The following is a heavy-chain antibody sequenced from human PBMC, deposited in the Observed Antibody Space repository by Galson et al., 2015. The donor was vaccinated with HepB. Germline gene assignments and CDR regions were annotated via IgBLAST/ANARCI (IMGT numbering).Heavy chain of an antibody. Sequence: SLRLSCAASGFTFSSYAMSWVRQAPGKGLEWVSAISGSGGSTYYADSVKGRFTISRDNSKNTLYLQMNSLRAEDTAVYYCAKGRGFGVVIIIPTLYFDYWGQGTLVTVSS. CDR2: ISGSGGST. CDR3: AKGRGFGVVIIIPTLYFDY. D-gene: IGHD3-3*01. V-gene: IGHV3-23*01. CDR1: GFTFSSYA. J-gene: IGHJ4*02.